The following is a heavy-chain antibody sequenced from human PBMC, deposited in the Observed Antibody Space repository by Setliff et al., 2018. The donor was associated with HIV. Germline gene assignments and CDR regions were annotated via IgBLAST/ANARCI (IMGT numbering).Heavy chain of an antibody. CDR1: GYTFTGYY. Sequence: GASVKVSCKASGYTFTGYYMHWVRQAPGQGLEWMGWINPNSGGTNYAQVRDRVTITTDTSTSTAYMELRSLRSDDTAVYYCATSSRIYYYSYMDVWGKGTTVTVSS. D-gene: IGHD2-2*01. J-gene: IGHJ6*03. CDR3: ATSSRIYYYSYMDV. V-gene: IGHV1-2*02. CDR2: INPNSGGT.